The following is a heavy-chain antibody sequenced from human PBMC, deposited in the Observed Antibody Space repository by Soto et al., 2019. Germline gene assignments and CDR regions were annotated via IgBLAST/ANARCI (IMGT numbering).Heavy chain of an antibody. V-gene: IGHV5-51*01. Sequence: GESLKISCQCSGYSFTSYWIGWVRQMPGKGLEWMGIIYPGDSDTRYSPSFQGQVTISADKSISTAYLQWSSLKASDTAMYYCGSTGGNGFWSGWNYYGMDVWGQGTTVTVSS. CDR2: IYPGDSDT. J-gene: IGHJ6*02. D-gene: IGHD3-3*01. CDR1: GYSFTSYW. CDR3: GSTGGNGFWSGWNYYGMDV.